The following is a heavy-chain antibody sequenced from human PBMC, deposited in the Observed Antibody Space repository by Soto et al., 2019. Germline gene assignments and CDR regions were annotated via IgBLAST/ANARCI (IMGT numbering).Heavy chain of an antibody. CDR2: INHSGST. CDR3: ARGPYCSSTSCYTAHFDY. Sequence: QLQLQKWGAGLLKPSETLSLTCAVYGGSFSGYYWSWIRQPPGKGLEWIGEINHSGSTNYNPSLKSRVTISVDTSKNQFSLKLSSVTAADTAVYYCARGPYCSSTSCYTAHFDYWGQGTLVTVSS. J-gene: IGHJ4*02. CDR1: GGSFSGYY. V-gene: IGHV4-34*01. D-gene: IGHD2-2*02.